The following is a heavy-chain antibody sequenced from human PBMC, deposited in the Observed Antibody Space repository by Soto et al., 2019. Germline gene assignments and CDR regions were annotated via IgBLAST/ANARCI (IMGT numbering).Heavy chain of an antibody. Sequence: GGSLRLSCAASGFTFSSYSMNWVRQAPGKGLEWVSYISSSSSTIYYADSVKGRFTISRDNAKNSLYLQMNSLRDEDTAVYYCARDPTYYYDSSGYPTHFDYWGQGTLVTVSS. V-gene: IGHV3-48*02. D-gene: IGHD3-22*01. CDR3: ARDPTYYYDSSGYPTHFDY. J-gene: IGHJ4*02. CDR2: ISSSSSTI. CDR1: GFTFSSYS.